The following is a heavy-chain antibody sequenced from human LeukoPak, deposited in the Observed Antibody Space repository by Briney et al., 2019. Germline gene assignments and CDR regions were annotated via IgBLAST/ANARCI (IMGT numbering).Heavy chain of an antibody. D-gene: IGHD6-25*01. CDR3: ARGIGAADY. J-gene: IGHJ4*02. V-gene: IGHV4-59*01. CDR2: IYYSGST. CDR1: GGSISSYY. Sequence: SETLSLTCTVSGGSISSYYWSWIRQPPGKGLEWIGYIYYSGSTNYDPSLKSRVTISVDTSKNQFSLKLSSVTAADTAIYYCARGIGAADYWGQGILVIVSS.